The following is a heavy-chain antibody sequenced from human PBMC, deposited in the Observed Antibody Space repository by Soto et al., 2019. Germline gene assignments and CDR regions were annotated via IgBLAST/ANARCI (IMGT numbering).Heavy chain of an antibody. J-gene: IGHJ4*02. CDR3: ARGGRYSSSLLYSSRWTTHY. D-gene: IGHD6-19*01. Sequence: GGSLRLSCAASGFTVSSNYMSWVRQAPGKGLEWVSVIYSGGSTYYADSVKGRFTISRDNSKNTLYLQMNSLRAEDTAVYYCARGGRYSSSLLYSSRWTTHYRGQATLGT. CDR2: IYSGGST. V-gene: IGHV3-53*01. CDR1: GFTVSSNY.